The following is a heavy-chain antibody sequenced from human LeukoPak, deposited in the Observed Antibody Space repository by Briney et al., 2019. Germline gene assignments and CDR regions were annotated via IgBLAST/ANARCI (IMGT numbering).Heavy chain of an antibody. J-gene: IGHJ3*02. V-gene: IGHV1-18*01. CDR2: ISTYNGNT. CDR3: ARIVPPDAFDI. CDR1: GYTFTTYA. D-gene: IGHD2-2*01. Sequence: ASVKVSCKASGYTFTTYAICWVRQAPGQGLEWMGWISTYNGNTNYAQKLQGRVTMTTDTSTSTAYMELRSLRSDDTAVYYCARIVPPDAFDIWGQGTMVTVSS.